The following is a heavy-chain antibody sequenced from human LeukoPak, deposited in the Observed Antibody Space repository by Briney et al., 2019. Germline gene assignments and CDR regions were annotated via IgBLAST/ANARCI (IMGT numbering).Heavy chain of an antibody. J-gene: IGHJ3*02. Sequence: ASVKVSCKASGYTFSVKYMHWVRQAPGQGLEWMGWINPDGGGTRYPQKFQGRVTMTRDTSITTAYMEQYSLRSDDTAVYFCTTDSVVVRNSMNAFDIWGQGTMVTVSS. CDR3: TTDSVVVRNSMNAFDI. CDR2: INPDGGGT. D-gene: IGHD2-2*01. CDR1: GYTFSVKY. V-gene: IGHV1-2*02.